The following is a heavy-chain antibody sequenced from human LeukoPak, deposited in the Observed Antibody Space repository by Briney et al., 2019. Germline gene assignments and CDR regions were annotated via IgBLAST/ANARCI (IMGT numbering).Heavy chain of an antibody. J-gene: IGHJ4*02. Sequence: GESLKISCKGSGYSFSSYWIGWVRQMPGKGLEWMGVIYPGDSDTRYSPSFQGQVTISADKSINTAYLQWSSLKASDTAMYYCARRLPTSEYYDYWGQGTLVTVSS. CDR1: GYSFSSYW. CDR2: IYPGDSDT. D-gene: IGHD2/OR15-2a*01. CDR3: ARRLPTSEYYDY. V-gene: IGHV5-51*01.